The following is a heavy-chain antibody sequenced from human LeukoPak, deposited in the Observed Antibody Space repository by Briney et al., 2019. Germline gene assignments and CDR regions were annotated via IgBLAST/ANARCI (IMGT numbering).Heavy chain of an antibody. J-gene: IGHJ6*03. V-gene: IGHV1-46*01. CDR2: INPSGGST. D-gene: IGHD2-21*01. CDR3: ARMGETAYYYMDV. Sequence: ASVKVSCKASGYTFTSYYMHWVRQAPGQGLEWMGIINPSGGSTSYAQKFQGRVTMTRDMFTSTVYMELSSLRSEDTAVYYCARMGETAYYYMDVWGKGTTVTVSS. CDR1: GYTFTSYY.